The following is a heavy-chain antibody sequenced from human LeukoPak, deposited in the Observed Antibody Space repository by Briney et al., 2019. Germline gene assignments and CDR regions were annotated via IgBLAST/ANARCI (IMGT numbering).Heavy chain of an antibody. V-gene: IGHV3-33*08. CDR1: GFTFSTYA. CDR3: ARDRYDSSGPHFDY. J-gene: IGHJ4*02. Sequence: GGSLRLSCAASGFTFSTYAMHWVRQAPGKGLEWVAVIWYDGSNKYYADSVKGRFTISRDNSKNTLYLQMNSLRAEDTAVYYCARDRYDSSGPHFDYWGQGTLVTVSS. D-gene: IGHD3-22*01. CDR2: IWYDGSNK.